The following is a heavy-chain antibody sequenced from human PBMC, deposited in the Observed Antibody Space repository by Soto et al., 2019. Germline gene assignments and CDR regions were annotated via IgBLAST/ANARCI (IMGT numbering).Heavy chain of an antibody. V-gene: IGHV3-30*18. CDR3: AKETRYYDFWGGHDAFDI. Sequence: GGSLRLSCAASGFTFSSYGMHWVRQAPGKGLEWVAVISYDGSNKYYADSVKGRFTISRDNSKNTLYLQMNSLRAEDTAVYYCAKETRYYDFWGGHDAFDIWGQGTMVTVSS. CDR1: GFTFSSYG. J-gene: IGHJ3*02. CDR2: ISYDGSNK. D-gene: IGHD3-3*01.